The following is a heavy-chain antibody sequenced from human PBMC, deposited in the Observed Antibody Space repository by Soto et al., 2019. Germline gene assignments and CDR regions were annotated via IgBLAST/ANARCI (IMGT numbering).Heavy chain of an antibody. CDR2: IYYTGTT. CDR1: GASIRSGRSY. CDR3: ATVLHDYGTNWVDS. V-gene: IGHV4-30-4*01. Sequence: PSETLSPTCSVSGASIRSGRSYWSWIRQSPGRGLEWIGYIYYTGTTHHNPAVKSRVTILLDTSKDQFSLTLTSVTAADTAIYYCATVLHDYGTNWVDSWGQGTQVTVSS. J-gene: IGHJ5*01. D-gene: IGHD3-16*01.